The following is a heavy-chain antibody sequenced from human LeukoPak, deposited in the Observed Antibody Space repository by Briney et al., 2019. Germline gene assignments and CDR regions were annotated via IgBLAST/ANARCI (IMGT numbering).Heavy chain of an antibody. V-gene: IGHV4-59*01. CDR2: IYYSGST. D-gene: IGHD2-21*02. CDR3: ARDCGGDCYQNAFDI. CDR1: GGSISSYY. J-gene: IGHJ3*02. Sequence: PSETLSLTCTVSGGSISSYYWSWVRQPPGKGLEWIGYIYYSGSTNYNPSLKSRVTISVDTSKNQFSLKLSSVTAADTAVYYCARDCGGDCYQNAFDIWGQGTMVTVSS.